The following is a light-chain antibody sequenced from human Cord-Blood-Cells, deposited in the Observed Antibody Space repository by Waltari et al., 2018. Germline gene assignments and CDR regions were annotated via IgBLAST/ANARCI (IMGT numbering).Light chain of an antibody. CDR1: QSVSSSY. J-gene: IGKJ2*01. Sequence: EIVLTQSPGTLSLSPGERATLSCRASQSVSSSYLAWYQQKPGRAPRLRIDGASGRATGIPDRFSGSGPGTDFTLTISRLEPEDFAVYYCQQYGSSPRAFGQGTKLEIK. V-gene: IGKV3-20*01. CDR2: GAS. CDR3: QQYGSSPRA.